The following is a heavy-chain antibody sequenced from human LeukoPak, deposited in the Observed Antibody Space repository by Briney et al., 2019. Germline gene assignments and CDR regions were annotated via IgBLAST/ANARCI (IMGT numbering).Heavy chain of an antibody. J-gene: IGHJ4*02. CDR3: AGRSGYCSSTSCSFDY. CDR1: GGSFSGYY. V-gene: IGHV4-34*01. CDR2: INHSGST. Sequence: SETLSLTCAVYGGSFSGYYWSWIRQPPGKGLEWIGEINHSGSTNYNPSLKSRVTISVDTSKNQFSLKLSSVTAADTAVYYCAGRSGYCSSTSCSFDYWGQGTLVTVSS. D-gene: IGHD2-2*01.